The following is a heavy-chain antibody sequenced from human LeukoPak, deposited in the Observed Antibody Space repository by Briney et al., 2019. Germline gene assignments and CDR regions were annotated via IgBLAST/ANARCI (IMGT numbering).Heavy chain of an antibody. J-gene: IGHJ4*02. V-gene: IGHV3-30*02. CDR2: IHYDGSKK. D-gene: IGHD6-19*01. CDR3: AKDTGYTSGRLDY. CDR1: EFTFSNLG. Sequence: GGSLRLSCAASEFTFSNLGMHWVRQAPGKGLEWVALIHYDGSKKYYADSVRGRFTISRDNSKNTLFLQMNSLTTEDTAAYYCAKDTGYTSGRLDYWGQGNLVTVSS.